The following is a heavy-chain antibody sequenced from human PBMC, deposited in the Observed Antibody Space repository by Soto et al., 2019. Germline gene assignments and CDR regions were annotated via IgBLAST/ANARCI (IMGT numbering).Heavy chain of an antibody. V-gene: IGHV3-74*01. CDR2: ISTDGSST. CDR1: GFTFSSYW. J-gene: IGHJ6*02. D-gene: IGHD6-19*01. Sequence: PGGSLRLSCVTSGFTFSSYWMHWVRQAPGKGLGWVSRISTDGSSTDYADSVKGRFTISRDNAKNTVYLQMNSLRAEDTAVYHCVRGASGGRYVMDVWGQGTTVTVSS. CDR3: VRGASGGRYVMDV.